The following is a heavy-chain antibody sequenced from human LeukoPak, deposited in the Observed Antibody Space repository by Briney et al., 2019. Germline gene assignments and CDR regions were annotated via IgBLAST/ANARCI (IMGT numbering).Heavy chain of an antibody. J-gene: IGHJ6*03. CDR1: GFTFSDYY. CDR2: ISSSGSTI. Sequence: GGSLRLSCAASGFTFSDYYMSWIRQAPGKGLEWVSYISSSGSTIYYADSVKGQFTISRDNAKNSLYLQMNSLRAEDTAVYYCAGHPPAYYYYMDVWGKGTTVTVSS. CDR3: AGHPPAYYYYMDV. V-gene: IGHV3-11*04.